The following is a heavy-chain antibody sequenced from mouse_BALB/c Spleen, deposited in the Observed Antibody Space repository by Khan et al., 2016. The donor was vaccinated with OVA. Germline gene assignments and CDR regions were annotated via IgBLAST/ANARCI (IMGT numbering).Heavy chain of an antibody. Sequence: QIQLVQSGPELKKPGETVKISCKASGHTFTKYGMNWVKQAPGKGLKWMGWINTYTGEPTYANDFNGRFAFSLATSASTSYLRINNLKNEDTAAEFCSRTRCFSYVLDYWGQGTSVTVSS. CDR1: GHTFTKYG. J-gene: IGHJ4*01. V-gene: IGHV9-3-1*01. CDR3: SRTRCFSYVLDY. CDR2: INTYTGEP.